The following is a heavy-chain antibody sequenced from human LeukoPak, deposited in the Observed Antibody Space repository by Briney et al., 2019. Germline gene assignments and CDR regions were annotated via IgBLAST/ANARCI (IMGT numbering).Heavy chain of an antibody. V-gene: IGHV1-8*01. D-gene: IGHD3-9*01. CDR2: VNPNSGNT. CDR3: AKNYDFLTGYAN. Sequence: ASVKVSCKASGYTCTSYDINWVRQATGQGLEWMGWVNPNSGNTRYAQKFQGRLTMTRNTSISTAYMELSSLRSEDTAVYYCAKNYDFLTGYANWGQGTLVTVSS. J-gene: IGHJ4*02. CDR1: GYTCTSYD.